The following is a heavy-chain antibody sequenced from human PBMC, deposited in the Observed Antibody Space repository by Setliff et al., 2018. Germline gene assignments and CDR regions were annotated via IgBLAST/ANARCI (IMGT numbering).Heavy chain of an antibody. CDR3: ARHRRPDYGDFISWYFDL. V-gene: IGHV4-38-2*01. CDR1: NFSISSGYY. J-gene: IGHJ2*01. Sequence: KASETLSLTCDVSNFSISSGYYWGWVRQPPGKGLEWIATIYYGGGTYYNPSLKSRVTISLDMSKNQFSLRLNSLTAADTAVYFCARHRRPDYGDFISWYFDLWGRGTLVTVSS. D-gene: IGHD4-17*01. CDR2: IYYGGGT.